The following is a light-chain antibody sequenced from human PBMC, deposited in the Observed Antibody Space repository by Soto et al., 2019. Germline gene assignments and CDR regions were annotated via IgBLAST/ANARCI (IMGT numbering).Light chain of an antibody. J-gene: IGKJ1*01. CDR3: QQFNIWPRT. Sequence: EIVMAQSPATLSVSPGERATLSCRASQSVSSNLAWYQQKPGQAPRLLIYGASSRATGIPDRFSGSGSGTEFTLTISSLQSEDFAVYYCQQFNIWPRTFGQGTKGDIK. CDR1: QSVSSN. V-gene: IGKV3D-15*01. CDR2: GAS.